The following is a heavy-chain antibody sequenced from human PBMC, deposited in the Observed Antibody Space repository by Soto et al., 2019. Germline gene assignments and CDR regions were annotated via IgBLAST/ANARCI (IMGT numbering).Heavy chain of an antibody. Sequence: GGSLRLSCAASGFIFRSYAMSCVRQAPGKGLEWVSAISGSGGSTYYADSVKGRYTISRDNSKNTLYLQMNSLRAEDTAVYYCAKGGDSAYYYYMDVWGKGTTVTVSS. J-gene: IGHJ6*03. V-gene: IGHV3-23*01. CDR2: ISGSGGST. CDR3: AKGGDSAYYYYMDV. CDR1: GFIFRSYA. D-gene: IGHD2-21*01.